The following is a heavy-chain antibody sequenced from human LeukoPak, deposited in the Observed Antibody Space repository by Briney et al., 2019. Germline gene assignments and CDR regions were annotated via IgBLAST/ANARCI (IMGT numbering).Heavy chain of an antibody. D-gene: IGHD3-22*01. J-gene: IGHJ4*02. Sequence: SSETLSLTCTVSGGSISSYYWSWIRQPPGKGLEWIGYIYYTGSTNHNPSLRSRVTISVDTSKNHFSLKLTSVTAADAAVYYCARMYDRSGYYYPFDYWGQGTLVTVSS. CDR1: GGSISSYY. CDR3: ARMYDRSGYYYPFDY. V-gene: IGHV4-59*08. CDR2: IYYTGST.